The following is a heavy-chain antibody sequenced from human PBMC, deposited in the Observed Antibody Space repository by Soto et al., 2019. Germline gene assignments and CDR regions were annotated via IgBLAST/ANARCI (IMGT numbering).Heavy chain of an antibody. CDR1: GGSISGYY. CDR2: ISNTGNT. J-gene: IGHJ4*02. V-gene: IGHV4-59*01. D-gene: IGHD2-2*01. CDR3: ARDSAVGSSKRGFEY. Sequence: VQLQESGPRLVRPSETLSLSCTVSGGSISGYYWNWIRQPPGRGLEWIGYISNTGNTNYNPSLKSRVSISVDTSKSQVSLNLRAVTAEDTALYYCARDSAVGSSKRGFEYWGQGTLVTVSS.